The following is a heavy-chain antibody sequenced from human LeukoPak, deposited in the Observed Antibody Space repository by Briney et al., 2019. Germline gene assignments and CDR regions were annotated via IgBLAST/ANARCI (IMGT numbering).Heavy chain of an antibody. Sequence: ASVTVSCTASGYTFTSYDINWVRQATGQGLEWMGWMSPNSGNTGYAQKFQGRVTMTRDTSIGTAYLELSSLKSGDTAVYYCARTPPNWGADYWGQGTLVTVSS. CDR2: MSPNSGNT. CDR1: GYTFTSYD. J-gene: IGHJ4*02. CDR3: ARTPPNWGADY. V-gene: IGHV1-8*01. D-gene: IGHD7-27*01.